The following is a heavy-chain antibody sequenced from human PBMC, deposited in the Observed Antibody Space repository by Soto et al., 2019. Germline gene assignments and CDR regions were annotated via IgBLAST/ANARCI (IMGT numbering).Heavy chain of an antibody. D-gene: IGHD3-3*01. V-gene: IGHV3-23*01. CDR2: LSGSGTAT. CDR3: AKIDHYDFWSGYHTYFDY. J-gene: IGHJ4*02. Sequence: PGGSLRLSCAASGFTFSTYGMSWVRQAPGRGLEWVSALSGSGTATYYADSVKGRFTISRDNSKSTLYLQMNSLRADDTAVYYCAKIDHYDFWSGYHTYFDYWGQGALVTVSS. CDR1: GFTFSTYG.